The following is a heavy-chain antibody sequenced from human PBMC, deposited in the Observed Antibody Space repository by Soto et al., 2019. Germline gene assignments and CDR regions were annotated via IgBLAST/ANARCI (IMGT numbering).Heavy chain of an antibody. J-gene: IGHJ4*02. Sequence: QLQLQESGPGLLRPSETLSLTCNVSGGAISSSSYFWSWVRQPPGKTLEWIGHILYSGTTHYKESLKSRVTISVDTTKNQFSLRLNTVTPADTAVYYCARGGGYYGVLFDYWGQGTLVPVSS. CDR3: ARGGGYYGVLFDY. CDR1: GGAISSSSYF. D-gene: IGHD4-17*01. V-gene: IGHV4-39*01. CDR2: ILYSGTT.